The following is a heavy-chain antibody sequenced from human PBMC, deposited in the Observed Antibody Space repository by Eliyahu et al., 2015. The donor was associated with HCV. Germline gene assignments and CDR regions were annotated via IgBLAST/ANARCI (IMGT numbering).Heavy chain of an antibody. CDR2: INPKTGAT. Sequence: QMQLVQSGTEVKKPGASVKVSXKXSGYILXXXYXXWVRQAPGQGLEWMGWINPKTGATSYAQNFYGRVTLTRDTSNREAFLELHSLKSDDTAIYYCARDPSGTDAFTYYYQTMDVWGQGTTVIVSS. CDR1: GYILXXXY. CDR3: ARDPSGTDAFTYYYQTMDV. J-gene: IGHJ6*02. V-gene: IGHV1-2*02. D-gene: IGHD3-22*01.